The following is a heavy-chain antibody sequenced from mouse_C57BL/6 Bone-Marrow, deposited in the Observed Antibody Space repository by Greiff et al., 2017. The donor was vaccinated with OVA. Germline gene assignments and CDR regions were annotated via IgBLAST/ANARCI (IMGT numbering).Heavy chain of an antibody. Sequence: EVKLVESEGGLVQPGSSMKLSCTASGFTFSDYYMAWVRQVPEKGLEWVANINYDGSSTYYLDSLKSRFIISRDNAKNILYLQMSSLKSEDTATYYCARGGGDYDGFADWGQGTLVTVSA. V-gene: IGHV5-16*01. CDR3: ARGGGDYDGFAD. CDR1: GFTFSDYY. J-gene: IGHJ3*01. D-gene: IGHD2-4*01. CDR2: INYDGSST.